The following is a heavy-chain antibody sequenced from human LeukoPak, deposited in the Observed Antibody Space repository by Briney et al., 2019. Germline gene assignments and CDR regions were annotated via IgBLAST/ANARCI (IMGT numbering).Heavy chain of an antibody. D-gene: IGHD3-22*01. CDR1: GGSISSYY. J-gene: IGHJ4*02. CDR3: ARGYYYDSSGYSNYFDY. Sequence: PSETLSLTCTVSGGSISSYYWSWIRQPPGKGLEWIGYIYYSGSTNYNPSLKSRVTISVDTSKNQFSLKLSSVTAADTAVYYCARGYYYDSSGYSNYFDYWGQGTLVTVSS. V-gene: IGHV4-59*01. CDR2: IYYSGST.